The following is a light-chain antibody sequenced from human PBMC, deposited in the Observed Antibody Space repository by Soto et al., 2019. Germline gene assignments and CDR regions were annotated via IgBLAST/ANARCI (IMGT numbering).Light chain of an antibody. V-gene: IGKV1-5*01. Sequence: DIPMTQSPSTLSASVGDRVTITCRASQSISIWLAWYQQKPGKAPKVLIFDASSLASGVPSRFSGSGSGTEFTLTISSLQPDDFATYYCQQCNSYSSWTFGQGTKVEIK. CDR1: QSISIW. J-gene: IGKJ1*01. CDR2: DAS. CDR3: QQCNSYSSWT.